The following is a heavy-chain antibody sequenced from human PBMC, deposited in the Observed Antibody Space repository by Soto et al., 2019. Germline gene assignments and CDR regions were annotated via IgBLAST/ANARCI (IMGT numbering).Heavy chain of an antibody. CDR2: IYPGDSDT. J-gene: IGHJ6*02. CDR3: ARLGDYFWGSYRLDYYYYGMDV. CDR1: GYSFTSYW. Sequence: GESLKISCKGSGYSFTSYWIGWVRQMPGKGLEWMGIIYPGDSDTRYSPSFQGQVTISADKSISTAYLQWSSLKASDTAMYYCARLGDYFWGSYRLDYYYYGMDVWGQGTTVTVSS. V-gene: IGHV5-51*01. D-gene: IGHD3-16*02.